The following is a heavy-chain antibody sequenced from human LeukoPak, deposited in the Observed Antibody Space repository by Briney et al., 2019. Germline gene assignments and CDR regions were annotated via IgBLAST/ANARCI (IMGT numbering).Heavy chain of an antibody. J-gene: IGHJ6*02. V-gene: IGHV3-23*01. CDR2: LGRSGKT. Sequence: GGSLRLSCVASGCTFRDYSMSWIRQAPGKGLEWVSGLGRSGKTYDADSVKGRFSISRANSTGPVSLHMNSLRAEDTAIYYCVKDRPCDTCMPLDAWGQGTTVTV. D-gene: IGHD2-2*01. CDR3: VKDRPCDTCMPLDA. CDR1: GCTFRDYS.